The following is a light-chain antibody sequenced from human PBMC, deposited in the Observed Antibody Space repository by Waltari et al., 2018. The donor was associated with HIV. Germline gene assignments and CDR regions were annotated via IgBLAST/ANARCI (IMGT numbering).Light chain of an antibody. Sequence: SYVLTQPPSVSVAPGKTARITCWGDSIGSKSVHWYQQKPGQAPVLVIYYNRDRPSGIPERLSGFTSGNSATLTISRVEAGDEADYYCQVWDSTSDQVVFGGGTKLTVL. J-gene: IGLJ2*01. V-gene: IGLV3-21*04. CDR3: QVWDSTSDQVV. CDR1: SIGSKS. CDR2: YNR.